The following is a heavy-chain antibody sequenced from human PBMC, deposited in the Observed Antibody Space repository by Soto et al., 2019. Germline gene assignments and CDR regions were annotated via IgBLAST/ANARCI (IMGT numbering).Heavy chain of an antibody. V-gene: IGHV1-3*04. Sequence: ASVKVSCKASGYTFTTYPMHWVRQAPGQRLEWMGWINTGNDNTKYSQKFQGRVTITRDTSASTAYMELSSLRSEDTAVYYCAGGPNYYDSSGPNWFDPWGQGTLVTVSS. CDR1: GYTFTTYP. CDR2: INTGNDNT. J-gene: IGHJ5*02. D-gene: IGHD3-22*01. CDR3: AGGPNYYDSSGPNWFDP.